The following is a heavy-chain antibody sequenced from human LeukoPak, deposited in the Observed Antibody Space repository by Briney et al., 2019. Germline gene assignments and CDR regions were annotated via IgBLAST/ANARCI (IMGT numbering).Heavy chain of an antibody. Sequence: SETLSLTCSVSGTSISSSSHYWGWIRQPPGKGLEWIGTTYYSGSTHYNSSLKSRITMSVDTSKNQVSLKLSSVTAADTAVYYCARHEAAPGGGYYGMDVWGQGTTVTVSS. CDR1: GTSISSSSHY. D-gene: IGHD2-15*01. CDR2: TYYSGST. J-gene: IGHJ6*02. V-gene: IGHV4-39*01. CDR3: ARHEAAPGGGYYGMDV.